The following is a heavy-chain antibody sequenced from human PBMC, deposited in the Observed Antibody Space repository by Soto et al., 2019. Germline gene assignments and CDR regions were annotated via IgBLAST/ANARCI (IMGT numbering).Heavy chain of an antibody. V-gene: IGHV4-59*01. J-gene: IGHJ6*02. CDR3: ARDLWGYCGADCYPLDV. D-gene: IGHD2-21*02. CDR1: GGSISSYY. Sequence: PSETLSLTCTVSGGSISSYYWSWIRQPPGMGLEWIGYMYNTGSTIYNPSLKSRVTISVDTSKNQFSLKLNSVTAADTAVYYCARDLWGYCGADCYPLDVWGQGTTVTV. CDR2: MYNTGST.